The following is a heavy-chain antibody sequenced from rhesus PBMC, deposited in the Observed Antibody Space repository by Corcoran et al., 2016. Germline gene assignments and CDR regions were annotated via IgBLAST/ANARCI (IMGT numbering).Heavy chain of an antibody. CDR1: GGSISSNY. CDR3: ARGRDEDDYGYYLSTYYFDY. J-gene: IGHJ4*01. D-gene: IGHD3-9*01. V-gene: IGHV4S11*01. Sequence: QVQLQESGPGLVKPLETLSLTCAVSGGSISSNYWSWIRQPPGKGLEWIGYIYGSGIRTNTNPSPQGRVPLSVDMSKNQFSLKLSSVTAADTAVYYCARGRDEDDYGYYLSTYYFDYWGQGVLVTVSS. CDR2: IYGSGIRT.